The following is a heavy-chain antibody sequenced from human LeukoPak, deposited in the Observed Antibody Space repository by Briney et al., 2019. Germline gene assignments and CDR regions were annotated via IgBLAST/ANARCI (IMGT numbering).Heavy chain of an antibody. J-gene: IGHJ3*02. CDR3: ARYIVSYPHDAFDI. V-gene: IGHV4-59*01. Sequence: SETLSLTCTVSGGSISSYYWSWIRQPPGKGLEWIGYIYYSGSTSYNPSLKSRVTISVDTSKKQLSLKLSSVTAADTAFYYCARYIVSYPHDAFDIWGQGTMVTVSS. CDR2: IYYSGST. D-gene: IGHD1-26*01. CDR1: GGSISSYY.